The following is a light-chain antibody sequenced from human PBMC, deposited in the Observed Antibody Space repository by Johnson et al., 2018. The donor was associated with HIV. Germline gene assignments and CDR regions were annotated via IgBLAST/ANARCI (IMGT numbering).Light chain of an antibody. V-gene: IGLV1-51*01. Sequence: QSVLTQPPSVSAAPGQKVTISCSGSSSNIGNNYVSWYQQLPGTAPKLLIYDNNKRPSGIPDRFSGSKSGTSATLGITGLQTGDEADYYCGTWDFSLSAYVFVTGTKVTVL. CDR1: SSNIGNNY. J-gene: IGLJ1*01. CDR3: GTWDFSLSAYV. CDR2: DNN.